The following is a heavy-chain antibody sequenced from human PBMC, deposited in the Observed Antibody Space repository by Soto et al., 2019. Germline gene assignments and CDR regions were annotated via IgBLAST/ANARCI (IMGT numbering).Heavy chain of an antibody. V-gene: IGHV5-51*03. CDR2: IYPGNSDI. Sequence: EVQLVQSGAEVKKPGESLKISCQGSGYSFSSSYIGWVRQMPGKGLEWMGLIYPGNSDIRYNPSFQGQVTISADKSISTAYLQWSSLKASDTAMYFCAKAGRSNSPGWGRFVDCWGQGTLVTVSP. J-gene: IGHJ4*02. CDR1: GYSFSSSY. CDR3: AKAGRSNSPGWGRFVDC. D-gene: IGHD3-16*01.